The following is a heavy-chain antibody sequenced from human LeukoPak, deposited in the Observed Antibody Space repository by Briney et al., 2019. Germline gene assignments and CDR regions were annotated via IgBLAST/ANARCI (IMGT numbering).Heavy chain of an antibody. D-gene: IGHD5-18*01. CDR2: IYYSGTT. CDR3: ARGRKYTSGYRVTESGSGYSDY. J-gene: IGHJ4*02. CDR1: GGSISNSNSY. V-gene: IGHV4-39*07. Sequence: SETLSLTCTVSGGSISNSNSYWGWIRQSPGKGLEWIANIYYSGTTNYNPSLKSRVSMSVDTSKNQFSLKLSSVTAADTAVYYCARGRKYTSGYRVTESGSGYSDYWGQGTLVTVSS.